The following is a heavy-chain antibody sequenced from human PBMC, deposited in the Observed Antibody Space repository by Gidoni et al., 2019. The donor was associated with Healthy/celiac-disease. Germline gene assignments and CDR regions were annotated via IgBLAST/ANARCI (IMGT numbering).Heavy chain of an antibody. J-gene: IGHJ4*02. Sequence: VQLQQWGSGLLQPSETLSLTCAVYGGSFSGYYWSWIRQPPGKGLEWIGEINHSGSTNYNPSLKSRVTIAVDTSKNQFSLKLSSVTAADTAVYYCARGDYGGNRDFDYWGQGTLVTVSS. CDR3: ARGDYGGNRDFDY. CDR2: INHSGST. D-gene: IGHD4-17*01. CDR1: GGSFSGYY. V-gene: IGHV4-34*01.